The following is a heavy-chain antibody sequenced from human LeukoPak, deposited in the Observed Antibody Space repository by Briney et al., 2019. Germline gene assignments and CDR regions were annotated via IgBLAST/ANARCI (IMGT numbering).Heavy chain of an antibody. Sequence: SETLSLTCTVSGGSISSGSYYWSWIRQPAGKGLEWIGRIYTSGSTNYNPSLKSRVTISVDTSKNQFSLKLSSVTAADTAVYYCARELRDRQWLVPYYYYYYYMDVWGKGTTVTISS. D-gene: IGHD6-19*01. CDR3: ARELRDRQWLVPYYYYYYYMDV. V-gene: IGHV4-61*02. CDR1: GGSISSGSYY. J-gene: IGHJ6*03. CDR2: IYTSGST.